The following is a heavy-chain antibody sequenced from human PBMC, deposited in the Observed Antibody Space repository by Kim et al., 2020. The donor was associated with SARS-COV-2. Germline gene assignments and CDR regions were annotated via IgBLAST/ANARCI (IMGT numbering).Heavy chain of an antibody. D-gene: IGHD2-15*01. Sequence: AALVESRFSIFRDNAQNSLCLQMNSLRAEDTAVYYCTRDNPAVADFDSWGQGTLVTVSS. CDR3: TRDNPAVADFDS. V-gene: IGHV3-11*04. J-gene: IGHJ4*02.